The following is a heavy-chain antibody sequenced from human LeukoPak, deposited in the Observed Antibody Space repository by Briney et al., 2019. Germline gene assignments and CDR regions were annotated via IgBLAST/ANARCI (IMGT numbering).Heavy chain of an antibody. J-gene: IGHJ4*02. CDR2: ISGSGGST. D-gene: IGHD3-9*01. V-gene: IGHV3-23*01. CDR1: GFTFSSHA. CDR3: AKDPQLRYYFDY. Sequence: GGSLRLSCAASGFTFSSHAMSWVRQAPGKGLEWVSAISGSGGSTYYADSVKGRFTISRDNSKNTLYLQMNSLRAEDTAVYYCAKDPQLRYYFDYWGQGTLVTVSS.